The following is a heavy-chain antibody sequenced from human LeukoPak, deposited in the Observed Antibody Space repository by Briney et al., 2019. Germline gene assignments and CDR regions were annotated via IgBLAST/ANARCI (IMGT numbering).Heavy chain of an antibody. J-gene: IGHJ3*02. V-gene: IGHV3-30*18. CDR2: ISYDGSNK. Sequence: PGRSLRLSCVASEFTFRSYGMHWVRQAPGQGLELVAVISYDGSNKDYADSVKGRFTISRDNTKNTLFLQMNSLRAEDTAVYYCAKEVRGDAFDIWGQGTMVTVSS. CDR1: EFTFRSYG. CDR3: AKEVRGDAFDI. D-gene: IGHD3-16*01.